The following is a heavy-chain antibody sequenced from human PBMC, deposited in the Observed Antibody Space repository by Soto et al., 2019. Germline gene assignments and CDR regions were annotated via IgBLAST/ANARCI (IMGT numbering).Heavy chain of an antibody. Sequence: QVQLVESGGGVVQPGRSLRLSCAASGFTFSSYGMHWVRQAPGKGLEWVAVIWYDGSNKYYADSVKGRFTISRNNSKNTLYLQMHSLRAEDTAVYYCARDESLGYSYGSVYYGMDVWGQGTTVTVSS. CDR2: IWYDGSNK. D-gene: IGHD5-18*01. V-gene: IGHV3-33*01. CDR3: ARDESLGYSYGSVYYGMDV. J-gene: IGHJ6*02. CDR1: GFTFSSYG.